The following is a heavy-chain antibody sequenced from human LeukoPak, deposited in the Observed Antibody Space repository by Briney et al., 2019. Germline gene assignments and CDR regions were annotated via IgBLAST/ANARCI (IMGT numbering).Heavy chain of an antibody. J-gene: IGHJ4*02. CDR2: IYYSGST. Sequence: TSETLSLTCTVSGGSISSSSYYWGWIRQPPGKGLEWIGNIYYSGSTYYNPSLKRRVTISVDTSNNQFSLKLSSVTAADTAVYYCARRTYSYGPFFDYWGQGTQVTVSS. D-gene: IGHD5-18*01. CDR1: GGSISSSSYY. CDR3: ARRTYSYGPFFDY. V-gene: IGHV4-39*01.